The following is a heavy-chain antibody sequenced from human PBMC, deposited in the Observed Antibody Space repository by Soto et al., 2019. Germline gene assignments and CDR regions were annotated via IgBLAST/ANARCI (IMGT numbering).Heavy chain of an antibody. D-gene: IGHD6-6*01. CDR3: ARVPRSSSPYYYYGMDV. CDR2: MNPNSGNT. V-gene: IGHV1-8*01. CDR1: GYTFTSYY. J-gene: IGHJ6*02. Sequence: ASVKVSCKASGYTFTSYYINWVRQATGQGLEWMGWMNPNSGNTGYAQKFQGRVTMTRNTSISTAYMELSSLRSEDTAVYYCARVPRSSSPYYYYGMDVWGQGTTVTVSS.